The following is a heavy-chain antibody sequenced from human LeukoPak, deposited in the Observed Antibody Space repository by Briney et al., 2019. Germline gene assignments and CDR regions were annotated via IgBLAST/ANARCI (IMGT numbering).Heavy chain of an antibody. Sequence: GGSLRLSCAASGFSFSDSAVGWVRHSPGEGLKWVSSISDTGGRTYYADSVKGRFTITRDNSRNTVNLQMNSLRAGDTARYYCAKGGQDFDFWRFDLWGQGILVIVSS. CDR2: ISDTGGRT. CDR1: GFSFSDSA. D-gene: IGHD3-3*01. J-gene: IGHJ5*02. CDR3: AKGGQDFDFWRFDL. V-gene: IGHV3-23*01.